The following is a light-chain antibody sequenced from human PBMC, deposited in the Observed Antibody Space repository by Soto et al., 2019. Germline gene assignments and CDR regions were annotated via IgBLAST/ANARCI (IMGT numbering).Light chain of an antibody. CDR2: GTS. CDR1: QSVGRS. J-gene: IGKJ4*01. Sequence: EIVMTQSPATLSVSPVERATLSCRASQSVGRSLAWYQQKPGQAPRLLIYGTSARATGIPATFSGSGSGTEFTLTISSLQSEDFAIYYCQQYDNWPSVTFGGGTKVDIK. CDR3: QQYDNWPSVT. V-gene: IGKV3-15*01.